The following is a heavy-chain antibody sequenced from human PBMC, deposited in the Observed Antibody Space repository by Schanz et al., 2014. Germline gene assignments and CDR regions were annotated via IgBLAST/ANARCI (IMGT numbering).Heavy chain of an antibody. Sequence: VQLVQSGAAAKKPGASVKVSCKASGYTFTSYGISWVRQAPGQGLEWMGWISAYNGNTKYPQKLQGRVTMTTDTSTSTAYMELRSLRSDDTAVYYCARDAADFYDILTEEDYWGQGTLVTVSS. CDR1: GYTFTSYG. CDR2: ISAYNGNT. D-gene: IGHD3-9*01. CDR3: ARDAADFYDILTEEDY. V-gene: IGHV1-18*01. J-gene: IGHJ4*02.